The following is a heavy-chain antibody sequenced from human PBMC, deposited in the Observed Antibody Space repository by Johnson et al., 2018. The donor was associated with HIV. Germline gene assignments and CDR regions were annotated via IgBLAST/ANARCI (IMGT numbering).Heavy chain of an antibody. J-gene: IGHJ3*02. V-gene: IGHV3-30*02. Sequence: VQLVESGGGVVQPGGSLRLSCAASGFTFSSYGMHWVRQAPGKGLEWVAFIRYDGSKKYYTDSVKGRFTISRDNSKNTLYLQMNSLRAEDTAVYYCAKGDPVEGDVDDAFDIWGQGTMVTVSS. D-gene: IGHD2-21*01. CDR2: IRYDGSKK. CDR1: GFTFSSYG. CDR3: AKGDPVEGDVDDAFDI.